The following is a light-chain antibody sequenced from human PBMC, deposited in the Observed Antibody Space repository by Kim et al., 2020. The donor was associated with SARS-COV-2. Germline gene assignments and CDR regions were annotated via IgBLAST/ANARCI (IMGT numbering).Light chain of an antibody. Sequence: EIVLTQSPATLSLSPGERATLSCRASQSVGSYLAWYQQKPGQAPRLLIYDASNRATGIPARFTGSGSGTDFTLPISSLEPEDFAVYYCQQRSDWPLFGQGTKLEI. J-gene: IGKJ2*01. V-gene: IGKV3-11*01. CDR2: DAS. CDR1: QSVGSY. CDR3: QQRSDWPL.